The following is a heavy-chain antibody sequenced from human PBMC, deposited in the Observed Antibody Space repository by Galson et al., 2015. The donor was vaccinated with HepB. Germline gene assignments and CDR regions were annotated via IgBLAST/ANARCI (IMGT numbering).Heavy chain of an antibody. CDR1: GFTVSSNY. Sequence: SLRLSCAASGFTVSSNYMSWVRQAPGKGLEWVSVIYSGGSTYYADSVKGRFTISRDNSKNTLYLQMNSLRAEDTAVYYCARETDYYGSGSISPSWYFDLWGRGTLVTVSS. CDR3: ARETDYYGSGSISPSWYFDL. V-gene: IGHV3-53*01. D-gene: IGHD3-10*01. CDR2: IYSGGST. J-gene: IGHJ2*01.